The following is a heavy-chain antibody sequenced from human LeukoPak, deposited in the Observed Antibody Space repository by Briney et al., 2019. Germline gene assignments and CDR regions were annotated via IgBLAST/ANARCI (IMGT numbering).Heavy chain of an antibody. J-gene: IGHJ4*02. D-gene: IGHD3-22*01. CDR3: AAGYYYDSSGYRAHFDY. CDR1: GFTFDDYG. Sequence: GGSLRLSCAASGFTFDDYGMSWVRQAPGKGLEWVSGINWNGGSTGYADSVKGRFTISRDNAKNSLYLQMNSLRAEDTALYYCAAGYYYDSSGYRAHFDYWGQGTLVTVSS. CDR2: INWNGGST. V-gene: IGHV3-20*04.